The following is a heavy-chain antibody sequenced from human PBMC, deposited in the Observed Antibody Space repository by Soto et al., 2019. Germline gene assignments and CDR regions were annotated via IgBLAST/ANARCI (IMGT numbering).Heavy chain of an antibody. V-gene: IGHV3-74*01. J-gene: IGHJ4*02. CDR1: GFTFSRYW. D-gene: IGHD6-13*01. Sequence: EVQLVESGGGLVQPGGSLRLSCAASGFTFSRYWMHWVRQAPGKGLVWVSRINNDGSSTSYADAVKGRFTISRDNAKNTMYLQMNSLRAEDMAVYYVVSGDSSSWMGDYFDYWAQGGLVTVSS. CDR2: INNDGSST. CDR3: VSGDSSSWMGDYFDY.